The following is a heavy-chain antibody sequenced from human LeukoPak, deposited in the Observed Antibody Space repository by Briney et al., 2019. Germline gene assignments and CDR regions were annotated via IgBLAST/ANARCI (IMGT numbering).Heavy chain of an antibody. J-gene: IGHJ4*02. V-gene: IGHV3-30*04. D-gene: IGHD1-26*01. CDR1: EFTFSNYA. CDR2: ISYDGSNK. CDR3: AKFWGSGSYFDF. Sequence: GGSLRLSCAASEFTFSNYAMHWVRQAPGKGLEWVAVISYDGSNKYYADSVKGRFTISRDNSKNTLYLQMNSLGAEDTAVYYCAKFWGSGSYFDFWGQGTLVTVSS.